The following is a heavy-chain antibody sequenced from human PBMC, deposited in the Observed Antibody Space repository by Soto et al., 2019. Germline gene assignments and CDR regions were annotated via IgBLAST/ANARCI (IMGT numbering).Heavy chain of an antibody. D-gene: IGHD3-10*01. J-gene: IGHJ4*02. CDR1: GDTFASFG. Sequence: ASVKVSCKASGDTFASFGFSWVRQAPGQGLEWLGWISAYNGNTHYAQKVRDRVTLTTDTSTNTAYMELRSLTSDDTAVYYCARDQESITDRILQYWGQVTRVTVAS. V-gene: IGHV1-18*01. CDR2: ISAYNGNT. CDR3: ARDQESITDRILQY.